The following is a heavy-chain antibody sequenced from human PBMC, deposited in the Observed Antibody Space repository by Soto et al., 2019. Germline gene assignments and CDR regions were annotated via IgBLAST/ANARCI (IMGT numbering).Heavy chain of an antibody. Sequence: QVQLQETGPGLVKPSQNLSLTCTVPGGSISKGDDYWSWIRQPPRKGLEWIGYIYYSGSTYYNPSLQSRVTISVDTSKSQFSLKLSSVTAADTAVYYCGRDLARGYSYGDWGQGTLVTVSS. J-gene: IGHJ4*02. V-gene: IGHV4-30-4*01. CDR1: GGSISKGDDY. D-gene: IGHD5-18*01. CDR2: IYYSGST. CDR3: GRDLARGYSYGD.